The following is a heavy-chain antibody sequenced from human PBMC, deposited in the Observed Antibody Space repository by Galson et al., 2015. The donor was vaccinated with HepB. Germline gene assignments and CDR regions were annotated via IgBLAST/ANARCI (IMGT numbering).Heavy chain of an antibody. Sequence: LSCAASGFTFSDYGMHWVRQAPGKGLEWVAVIWFDESNKFYTDSVKGRFTISRDNSKNTLYLQMNSLRAEDTAVYYCAREDQYTAGLEYWGQGTLVTVSS. CDR2: IWFDESNK. J-gene: IGHJ4*02. CDR3: AREDQYTAGLEY. D-gene: IGHD5-18*01. CDR1: GFTFSDYG. V-gene: IGHV3-33*01.